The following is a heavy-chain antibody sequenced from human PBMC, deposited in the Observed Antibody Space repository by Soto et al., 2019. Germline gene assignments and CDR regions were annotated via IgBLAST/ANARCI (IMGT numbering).Heavy chain of an antibody. D-gene: IGHD6-13*01. CDR2: ISSGSSTI. CDR1: GFTFSSYE. CDR3: ARGGSWYKFDY. J-gene: IGHJ4*02. V-gene: IGHV3-48*03. Sequence: GGSVRLSCAALGFTFSSYEMNWVRQAPGKGLEWVSYISSGSSTIYYADSVKGRFTMSRDNAKNSLYLQMNSLRAEDTAVYYCARGGSWYKFDYWGQGTLVTVSS.